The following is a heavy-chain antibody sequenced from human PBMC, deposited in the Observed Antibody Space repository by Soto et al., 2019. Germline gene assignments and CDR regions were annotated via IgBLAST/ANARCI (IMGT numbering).Heavy chain of an antibody. CDR1: GGSVSSERHY. J-gene: IGHJ6*02. V-gene: IGHV4-61*01. CDR3: ARDQYDFRSGSYYSAMEV. D-gene: IGHD3-3*01. Sequence: QVQLQESGPGLVKPSETLSLTCTVSGGSVSSERHYWSWIRQTPGTGLEWIGYIYYTGSTNYNPSLKGRVTMSVDTSRDQVSLRLRSVTRADTAVYYCARDQYDFRSGSYYSAMEVWGQGTKVTVSS. CDR2: IYYTGST.